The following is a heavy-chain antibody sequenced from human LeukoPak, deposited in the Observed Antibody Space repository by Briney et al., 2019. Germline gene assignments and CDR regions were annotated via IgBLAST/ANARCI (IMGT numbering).Heavy chain of an antibody. J-gene: IGHJ6*03. CDR3: AREEIAAAAGTRYYYYYMDV. V-gene: IGHV1-69*05. D-gene: IGHD6-13*01. CDR2: IIPIFGTA. CDR1: GYTFTSYD. Sequence: ASVKVSCKASGYTFTSYDINWVRQATGQGLEWMGRIIPIFGTANYAQKFQGRVTITTDESTSTAYMELSSLRSEDTAVYYCAREEIAAAAGTRYYYYYMDVWGKGTTVTVSS.